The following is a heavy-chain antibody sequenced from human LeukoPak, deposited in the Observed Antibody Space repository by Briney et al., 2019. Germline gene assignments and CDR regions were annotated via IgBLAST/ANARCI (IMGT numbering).Heavy chain of an antibody. Sequence: PGGSLRLSCAASGFTFSGSAMPWVRQASGKGLEWVGRIRSKANNYATAYVASVKGRFSISRDDSKNMAYLQMNSLKTEDTAVYYCSSRMGSGSSFDYWGQGTLVTVSS. CDR3: SSRMGSGSSFDY. CDR2: IRSKANNYAT. CDR1: GFTFSGSA. D-gene: IGHD1-26*01. V-gene: IGHV3-73*01. J-gene: IGHJ4*02.